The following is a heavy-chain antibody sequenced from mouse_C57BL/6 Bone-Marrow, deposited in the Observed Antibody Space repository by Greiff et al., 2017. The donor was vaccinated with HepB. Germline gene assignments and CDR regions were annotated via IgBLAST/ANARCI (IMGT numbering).Heavy chain of an antibody. CDR3: SGRGAMDY. Sequence: EVKVEESGGGLVQPGGSMKLSCVASGFTFSNYWMNWVRQSPEQGLEWVAQIRLKSDNYATHYAESVKGRFTISRDDSKSSVYLQMNNLRAEDTGIYYCSGRGAMDYWGQGTSVTVSS. J-gene: IGHJ4*01. CDR2: IRLKSDNYAT. V-gene: IGHV6-3*01. CDR1: GFTFSNYW.